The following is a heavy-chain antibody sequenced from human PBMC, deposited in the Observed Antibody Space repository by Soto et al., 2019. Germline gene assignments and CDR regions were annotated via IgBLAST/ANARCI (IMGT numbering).Heavy chain of an antibody. V-gene: IGHV1-69*13. Sequence: SVKVSCKASGGTFSSYAISWVRQAPGQGLEWMGGIIPIFGTANYAQKFQGRVTITADESTSTAYMELSSLRSEDTAVYYCARSYCSSTSCYWGGIDYWGQGTLVTVSS. CDR3: ARSYCSSTSCYWGGIDY. J-gene: IGHJ4*02. CDR1: GGTFSSYA. CDR2: IIPIFGTA. D-gene: IGHD2-2*01.